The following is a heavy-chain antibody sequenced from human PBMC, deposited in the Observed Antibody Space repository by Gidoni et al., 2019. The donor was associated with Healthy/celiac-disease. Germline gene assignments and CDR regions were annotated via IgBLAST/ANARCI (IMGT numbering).Heavy chain of an antibody. D-gene: IGHD3-22*01. J-gene: IGHJ4*02. CDR1: GFTFSNAW. CDR2: IKSKTDGGTT. CDR3: TTDRIVVVRNFDY. V-gene: IGHV3-15*01. Sequence: EVQLVESGGGLVKPGGSLRLSCAASGFTFSNAWMSWVRQAPGKGLEWVGRIKSKTDGGTTDYAAPVKGRFTISRDDSKNTLYLQMNSLKPEDTAVYYCTTDRIVVVRNFDYWGQGTLVTVSS.